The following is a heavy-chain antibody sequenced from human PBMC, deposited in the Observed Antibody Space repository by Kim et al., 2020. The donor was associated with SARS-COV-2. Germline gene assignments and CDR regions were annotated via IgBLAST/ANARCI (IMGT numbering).Heavy chain of an antibody. J-gene: IGHJ4*02. V-gene: IGHV3-72*01. Sequence: GGSLRLSCAASGFTFNDYYMDWVRQAPGKGLEWIARSRNKARGYSTEYAASVKGRFTVSRDDSENSLYLDMNSLKTDDTAVYYCTRASYGANYFTYYWGPGVLVTVSS. CDR3: TRASYGANYFTYY. CDR1: GFTFNDYY. D-gene: IGHD3-3*01. CDR2: SRNKARGYST.